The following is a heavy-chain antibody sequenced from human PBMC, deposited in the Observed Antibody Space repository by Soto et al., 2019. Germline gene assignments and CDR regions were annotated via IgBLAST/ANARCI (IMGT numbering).Heavy chain of an antibody. CDR3: ARLSGHDYSTSGGH. CDR2: IDPGGSYT. CDR1: GYSFTRYW. V-gene: IGHV5-10-1*01. Sequence: LKISCKGSGYSFTRYWISWVRQMPGKGLEWMGRIDPGGSYTNYSPSFQGHVTISADKSISTAYLQWSSLKASDTAMYYCARLSGHDYSTSGGHWGQGTLVTVSS. D-gene: IGHD4-4*01. J-gene: IGHJ4*02.